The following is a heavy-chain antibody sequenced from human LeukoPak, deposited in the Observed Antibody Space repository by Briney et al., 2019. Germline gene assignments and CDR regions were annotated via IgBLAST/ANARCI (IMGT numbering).Heavy chain of an antibody. CDR1: GGSISSYY. V-gene: IGHV4-59*01. Sequence: SETLSLTCTVSGGSISSYYWSWIRQPPGKGLEWIGYIYYSGSTNYNPSLKSRVTISVDTSKNQFSLKLSSVTAADTAMYYCARHKMGQQLVGNWFDPWGQGTLVTVSS. D-gene: IGHD6-13*01. J-gene: IGHJ5*02. CDR2: IYYSGST. CDR3: ARHKMGQQLVGNWFDP.